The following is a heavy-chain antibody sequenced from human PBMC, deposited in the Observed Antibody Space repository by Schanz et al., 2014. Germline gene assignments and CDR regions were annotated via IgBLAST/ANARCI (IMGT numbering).Heavy chain of an antibody. Sequence: QVQLVDSGGGLVKPGGSLRLSCAASGFTFSDYYMTWIRQAPGKGLEWVSDISDSGDSTHYADSVKGRFTTSRDNGKKSMYLQMNSLRVEDTAVYYCAKDVRPVANTVHFYYMDVWGQGTTVAVSS. V-gene: IGHV3-11*05. CDR3: AKDVRPVANTVHFYYMDV. D-gene: IGHD6-19*01. CDR2: ISDSGDST. J-gene: IGHJ6*02. CDR1: GFTFSDYY.